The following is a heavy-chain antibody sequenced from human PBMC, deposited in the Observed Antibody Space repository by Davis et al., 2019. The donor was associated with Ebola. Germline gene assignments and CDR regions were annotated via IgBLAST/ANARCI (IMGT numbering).Heavy chain of an antibody. D-gene: IGHD2-15*01. CDR3: AAGSVIDHFFDY. J-gene: IGHJ4*02. V-gene: IGHV1-69*13. Sequence: AASVKVSCKASGGTFSSYAISWVRQAPGQRLEWMGGIIPVFATTNYAQKFQGRVTITADESTSTAYMELSSLRSEDTALYYCAAGSVIDHFFDYWGQGTLLTVSS. CDR1: GGTFSSYA. CDR2: IIPVFATT.